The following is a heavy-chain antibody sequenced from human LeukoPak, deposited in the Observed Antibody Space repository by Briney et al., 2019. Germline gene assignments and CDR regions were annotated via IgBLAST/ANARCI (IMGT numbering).Heavy chain of an antibody. J-gene: IGHJ6*03. CDR1: GYTFTGYY. D-gene: IGHD5-12*01. CDR2: INPNSGGT. V-gene: IGHV1-2*02. CDR3: ASSPPTGWLHYYMDV. Sequence: GASVKVSCKASGYTFTGYYMHWVRQAPGQGLEWMGWINPNSGGTNYAQQFLGRVTMTRDTSISTAYMELSRLRSDDTAVYYCASSPPTGWLHYYMDVWGKGTTVTVSS.